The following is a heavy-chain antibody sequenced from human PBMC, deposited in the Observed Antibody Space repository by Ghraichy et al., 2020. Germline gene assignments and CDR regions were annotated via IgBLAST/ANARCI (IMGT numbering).Heavy chain of an antibody. CDR2: IWYDGSNK. V-gene: IGHV3-33*01. CDR3: ARDRSYSGYDLGGY. D-gene: IGHD5-12*01. J-gene: IGHJ4*02. Sequence: GGSLRLSCAASGFSFSTYGMHWVRQAPGKGLEWVAIIWYDGSNKYYADSVKGRFTISRDNSKNTLYLQMNSLRAEDTAVDYCARDRSYSGYDLGGYWGQGALVTVSS. CDR1: GFSFSTYG.